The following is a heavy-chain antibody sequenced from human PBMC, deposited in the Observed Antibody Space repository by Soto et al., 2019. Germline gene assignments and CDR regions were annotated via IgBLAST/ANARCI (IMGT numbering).Heavy chain of an antibody. CDR1: GGSISNFH. D-gene: IGHD5-18*01. V-gene: IGHV4-59*01. CDR3: ALDGYNYGRPFDF. CDR2: IYYSGN. Sequence: SETLSLTCNVSGGSISNFHLSWIRQPPGKGLEWIGYIYYSGNYYNPSLTSRVSMSLDKSKNQFSLHLKSVTAADTALYFCALDGYNYGRPFDFWGQGTRVTVSS. J-gene: IGHJ4*02.